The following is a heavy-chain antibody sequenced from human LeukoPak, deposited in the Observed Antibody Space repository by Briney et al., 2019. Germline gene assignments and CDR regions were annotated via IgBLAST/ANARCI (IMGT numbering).Heavy chain of an antibody. D-gene: IGHD4-17*01. Sequence: GRSLRLSCAASGFTFSSYGMHWVRQAPGKGLEWVAVIWYDGSNKYYADSVKGRFTISRDNSKNTLYLQMNSLRAEDTAVYYCAKDSHGNYAEYFQHWGQGTLVTVSS. CDR3: AKDSHGNYAEYFQH. CDR1: GFTFSSYG. V-gene: IGHV3-33*06. J-gene: IGHJ1*01. CDR2: IWYDGSNK.